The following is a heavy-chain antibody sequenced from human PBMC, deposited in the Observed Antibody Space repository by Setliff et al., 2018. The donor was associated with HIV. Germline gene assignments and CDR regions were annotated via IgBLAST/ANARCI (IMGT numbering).Heavy chain of an antibody. CDR1: GYTFTSYH. V-gene: IGHV1-2*02. CDR2: INPNSGGT. Sequence: ASVKVSCKASGYTFTSYHMHWVRQAPGQGLEWMGWINPNSGGTIYAQKFQDRVTMTRDTSSSTAYMELSSLRSEDTAVYYCARAYYDSVWGSHRYRFYYFDYWGQGSLVTVAS. CDR3: ARAYYDSVWGSHRYRFYYFDY. J-gene: IGHJ4*02. D-gene: IGHD3-16*02.